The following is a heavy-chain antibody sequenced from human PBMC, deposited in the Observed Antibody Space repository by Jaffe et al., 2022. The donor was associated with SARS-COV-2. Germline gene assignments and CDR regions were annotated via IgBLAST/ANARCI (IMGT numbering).Heavy chain of an antibody. V-gene: IGHV3-23*01. Sequence: EVQLLESGGTLVQPGGSLRLSCAASGFTFSSYSMAWVRQAPGKGLEWVSSISDNSGRTYHADSVKGRFSISRDNSKNTLYLQMNSLRAEDTAVYYCVKYHDSSNSNWFDPWGQGTPVTVSS. CDR2: ISDNSGRT. CDR1: GFTFSSYS. J-gene: IGHJ5*02. D-gene: IGHD3-22*01. CDR3: VKYHDSSNSNWFDP.